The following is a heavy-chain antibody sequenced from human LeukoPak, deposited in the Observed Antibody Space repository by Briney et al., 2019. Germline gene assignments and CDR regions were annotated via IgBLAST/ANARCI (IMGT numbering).Heavy chain of an antibody. CDR1: GFTHDDYA. Sequence: PGRSLRLSCAASGFTHDDYAMHWVRHASGKGLEWVSGISWNSGSIGYADSVKGRFTISRDNAKNSLYLQMNSLRAEDTALYYCAKAGNLDGLFDYWAREPWSPSPQ. V-gene: IGHV3-9*01. D-gene: IGHD1-14*01. CDR3: AKAGNLDGLFDY. CDR2: ISWNSGSI. J-gene: IGHJ4*02.